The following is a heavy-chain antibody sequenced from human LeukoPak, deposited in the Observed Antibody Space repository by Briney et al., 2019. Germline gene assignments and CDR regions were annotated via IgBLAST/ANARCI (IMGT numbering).Heavy chain of an antibody. Sequence: SVTLSLTCTVSGGSISSYYWSWIRQPPGKGLEWIGYIYYSGSTNYDPSLKSRVTISVDTSKNQFSLKLSSVTAADTAVYYCASVSVRAAAGSLDYWGQGTLVPVFS. CDR2: IYYSGST. CDR3: ASVSVRAAAGSLDY. D-gene: IGHD6-13*01. V-gene: IGHV4-59*08. CDR1: GGSISSYY. J-gene: IGHJ4*02.